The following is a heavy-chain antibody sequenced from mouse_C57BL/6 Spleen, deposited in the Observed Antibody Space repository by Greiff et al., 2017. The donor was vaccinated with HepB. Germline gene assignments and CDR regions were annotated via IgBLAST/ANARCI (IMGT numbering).Heavy chain of an antibody. J-gene: IGHJ2*01. Sequence: QVHVKQPGAELVKPGASVKLSCKASGYTFTSYWMQWVKQRPGQGLEWIGEIDPSDSYTNYNQKFKGKATLTVDTSSSTAYMQLSSLTSEDSAVYYCARSRQLRLPFDYWGQGTTLTVSS. CDR2: IDPSDSYT. D-gene: IGHD3-2*02. CDR1: GYTFTSYW. V-gene: IGHV1-50*01. CDR3: ARSRQLRLPFDY.